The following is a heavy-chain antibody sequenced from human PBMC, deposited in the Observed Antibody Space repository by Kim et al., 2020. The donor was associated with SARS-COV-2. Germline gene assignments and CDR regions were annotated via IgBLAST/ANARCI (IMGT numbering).Heavy chain of an antibody. V-gene: IGHV1-69*13. CDR3: ARVVRHVDIVATIGGLWYYYGMDV. CDR2: IIPIFGTA. D-gene: IGHD5-12*01. CDR1: GGTFSSYA. Sequence: SVKVSCKASGGTFSSYAISWVRQAPGQGLEWMGGIIPIFGTANYAQKFQGRVTITADESTSTAYMELSSLRSEDTAVYYCARVVRHVDIVATIGGLWYYYGMDVWGQGTTVTVSS. J-gene: IGHJ6*02.